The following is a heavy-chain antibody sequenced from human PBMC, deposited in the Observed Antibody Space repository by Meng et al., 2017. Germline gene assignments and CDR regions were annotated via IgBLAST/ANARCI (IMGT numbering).Heavy chain of an antibody. CDR3: ARGYYGSGLFDP. J-gene: IGHJ5*02. Sequence: QVRLWRSGAGGKKPGSSVKGPGKDFGGTFSSYDINWVRQATGQGLEWMGWMNPNSGNTGYAQKFQGRVTITRNTSISTAYMELSSLRSEDTAVYYCARGYYGSGLFDPWGQGTLVTVSS. CDR1: GGTFSSYD. D-gene: IGHD3-10*01. CDR2: MNPNSGNT. V-gene: IGHV1-8*03.